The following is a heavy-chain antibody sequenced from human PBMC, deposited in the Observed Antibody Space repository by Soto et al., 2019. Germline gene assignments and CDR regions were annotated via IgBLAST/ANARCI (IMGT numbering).Heavy chain of an antibody. Sequence: QVQLVQSGAEVRKPGSSVKVSCKISGGTFTNYVISWLRQAPGQGLEWMGGLIPIFGAANLAQKFQGRVTITADESTSKVNMELSSLTSEDTAVYYCARGRSSPNLDPWGQGTLVTVSS. CDR2: LIPIFGAA. CDR1: GGTFTNYV. V-gene: IGHV1-69*01. CDR3: ARGRSSPNLDP. J-gene: IGHJ5*02. D-gene: IGHD6-6*01.